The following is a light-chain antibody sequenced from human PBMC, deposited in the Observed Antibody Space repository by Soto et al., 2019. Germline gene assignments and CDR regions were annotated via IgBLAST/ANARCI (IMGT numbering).Light chain of an antibody. V-gene: IGLV2-14*01. J-gene: IGLJ1*01. CDR3: SSKTSSRTPFV. CDR1: SSDVGGYNY. CDR2: EVN. Sequence: QSVLTQPASVSGPPGQSLTISCTGTSSDVGGYNYVSWYQQHPGNAPRLMIYEVNSRPSGVPNRFSGSKSGNTASLTISGLQAEDEADYYCSSKTSSRTPFVFGTGTKVTVL.